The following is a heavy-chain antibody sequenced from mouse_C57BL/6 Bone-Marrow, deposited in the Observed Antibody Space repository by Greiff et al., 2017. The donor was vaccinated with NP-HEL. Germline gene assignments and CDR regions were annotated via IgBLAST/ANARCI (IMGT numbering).Heavy chain of an antibody. D-gene: IGHD2-2*01. CDR2: ISDGGSYT. Sequence: DVMLVESGGGLVKPGGSLKLSCAASGFTFSSYAMSWVRQTPEKRLEWVATISDGGSYTYYPDNVKGRFTISRDNAKNNLYLQMSHLKSEDTAMYYCARDSTMVPFDYWGQGTTLTVSS. CDR1: GFTFSSYA. V-gene: IGHV5-4*01. CDR3: ARDSTMVPFDY. J-gene: IGHJ2*01.